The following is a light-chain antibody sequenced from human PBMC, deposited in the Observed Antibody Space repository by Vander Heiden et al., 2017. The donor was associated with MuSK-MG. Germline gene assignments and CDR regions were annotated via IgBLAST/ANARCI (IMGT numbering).Light chain of an antibody. CDR3: QQGDSYPPYT. V-gene: IGKV1-39*01. Sequence: DIQLTQSPSSLSASVGDRVTITCRASQSISSYLNWYQQRPGKAPKLLIYSASSLQSGVPSRFRGSGSGTDFTLTISSLQPEDFATYYCQQGDSYPPYTFGQGTKMEIK. CDR1: QSISSY. J-gene: IGKJ2*01. CDR2: SAS.